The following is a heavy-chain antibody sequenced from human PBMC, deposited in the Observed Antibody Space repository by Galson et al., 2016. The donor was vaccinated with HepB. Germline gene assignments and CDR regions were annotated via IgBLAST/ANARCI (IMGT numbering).Heavy chain of an antibody. CDR2: VYYNGKT. J-gene: IGHJ6*02. V-gene: IGHV4-30-4*01. CDR1: GGSISSGVYY. CDR3: ARDARVLRSLEWSTRDNGMDV. D-gene: IGHD3-3*01. Sequence: LSLTCTVSGGSISSGVYYWSWIRQPPGKGLEWIGCVYYNGKTFYNPSLKSRVTPSVDTSKNQFSLNLNTVTAADTAVYYRARDARVLRSLEWSTRDNGMDVWGQGTTVTVSS.